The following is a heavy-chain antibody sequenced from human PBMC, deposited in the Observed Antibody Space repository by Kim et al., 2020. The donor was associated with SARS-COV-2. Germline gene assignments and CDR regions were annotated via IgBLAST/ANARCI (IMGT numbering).Heavy chain of an antibody. Sequence: GGSLRLSCAASGFTVSSNYMSWVRQAPGKGLEWVSVIYSGGSTYYADSVKGRFTISRDNSKNTLYLQMNSLRAEDTAVYYCAREVADYYDSSGYYYGFDIWGQGTMVTVSS. D-gene: IGHD3-22*01. CDR2: IYSGGST. CDR1: GFTVSSNY. V-gene: IGHV3-53*01. CDR3: AREVADYYDSSGYYYGFDI. J-gene: IGHJ3*02.